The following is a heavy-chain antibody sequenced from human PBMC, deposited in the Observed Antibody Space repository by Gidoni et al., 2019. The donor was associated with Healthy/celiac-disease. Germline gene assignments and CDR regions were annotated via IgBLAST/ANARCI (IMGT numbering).Heavy chain of an antibody. CDR3: ARGIRPQQYYYGMDV. J-gene: IGHJ6*02. D-gene: IGHD6-13*01. Sequence: QVQLQPWGAGLLKPSETLSLTCAVYGGSFSGYYWSWIRQPPGKGLEWIGEIKHSGSTNYNPSLKSRVTISVDTSKNQFSLKLSSVTAADTAVYYCARGIRPQQYYYGMDVWGQGTTVTVSS. V-gene: IGHV4-34*01. CDR1: GGSFSGYY. CDR2: IKHSGST.